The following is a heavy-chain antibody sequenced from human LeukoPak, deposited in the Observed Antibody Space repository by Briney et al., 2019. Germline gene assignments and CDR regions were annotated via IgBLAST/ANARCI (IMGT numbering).Heavy chain of an antibody. J-gene: IGHJ4*02. Sequence: GGSLRLSCAASRFTFSSYGMHWVRQAPGKGLEWVAFIRYDGINKYYADSVKGRFTISRDNSKNTLYLQMNSLRAEDTAVYYCAKVAGWAYWGQGTLVTVSS. CDR2: IRYDGINK. CDR3: AKVAGWAY. D-gene: IGHD1-26*01. CDR1: RFTFSSYG. V-gene: IGHV3-30*02.